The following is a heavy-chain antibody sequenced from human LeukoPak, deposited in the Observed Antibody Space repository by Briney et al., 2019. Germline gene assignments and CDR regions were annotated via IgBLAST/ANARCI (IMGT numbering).Heavy chain of an antibody. D-gene: IGHD3-10*01. CDR3: ARGPMVRGVPNWFDP. J-gene: IGHJ5*02. V-gene: IGHV4-38-2*01. Sequence: PSETLSLTCAVSGYSISSGYYWGWIRQPPGKGLEWIGSIYHSGSTYYTPSLKSRVTISVDTSKTQFSLKLSSETAADTAVYYCARGPMVRGVPNWFDPWGQGTLVTVSS. CDR1: GYSISSGYY. CDR2: IYHSGST.